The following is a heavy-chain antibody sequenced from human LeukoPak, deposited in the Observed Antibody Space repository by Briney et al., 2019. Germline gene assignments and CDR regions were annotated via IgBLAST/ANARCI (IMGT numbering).Heavy chain of an antibody. Sequence: GASVKVSCKASGYTFTGYYIHWVRQAPGQGLEWMGWINPNSGGTNYAQKFQGRVTMTRDTSISTAYMELSRLTSDDTAVYYCARDHFIGDVPGFRVSSLNFRYPNSWGRGTLVTVSS. D-gene: IGHD2-21*01. J-gene: IGHJ5*02. CDR3: ARDHFIGDVPGFRVSSLNFRYPNS. CDR1: GYTFTGYY. CDR2: INPNSGGT. V-gene: IGHV1-2*02.